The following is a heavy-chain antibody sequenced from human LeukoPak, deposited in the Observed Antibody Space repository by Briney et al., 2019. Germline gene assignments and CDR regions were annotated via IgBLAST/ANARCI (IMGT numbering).Heavy chain of an antibody. V-gene: IGHV1-2*04. CDR1: GNTFDGYY. Sequence: ASVKVSCKAFGNTFDGYYMHWVRQAPGQGLEWMGWINLNSGGTNYAQKFQGWVTMTRDTSISTAYMELSRLRSDDTAVYYCAREIAVAGHYYYYGMDVWGQGTTVTVSS. CDR3: AREIAVAGHYYYYGMDV. J-gene: IGHJ6*02. D-gene: IGHD6-19*01. CDR2: INLNSGGT.